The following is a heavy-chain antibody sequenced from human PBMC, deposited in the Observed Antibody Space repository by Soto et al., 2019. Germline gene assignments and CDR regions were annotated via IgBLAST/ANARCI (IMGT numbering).Heavy chain of an antibody. Sequence: EVQLLESGGGLVQPGGSLRLSCAASGFTFSSYAMSWVRQAPGKGLEWVSAISGSGGSTYYADSVKGRFTISRDNSKNPLYLQMNSLRAEDTAVYYCARGIAAADYYFDYWGQGTLVTVSS. D-gene: IGHD6-13*01. CDR2: ISGSGGST. CDR3: ARGIAAADYYFDY. V-gene: IGHV3-23*01. CDR1: GFTFSSYA. J-gene: IGHJ4*02.